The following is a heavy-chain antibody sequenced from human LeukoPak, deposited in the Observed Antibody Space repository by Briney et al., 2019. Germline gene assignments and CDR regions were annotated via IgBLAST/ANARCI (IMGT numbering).Heavy chain of an antibody. CDR3: ANGRGLQT. Sequence: GGSLRLSCAASGFTFSSYWMSWGRQAPGKGLEWVANIKQDGSEKNYVDSVKGRFTISRDNAKNSLYLQMSSLRAEDTVVYYCANGRGLQTWGQGTPVTVSS. D-gene: IGHD4-11*01. CDR1: GFTFSSYW. CDR2: IKQDGSEK. J-gene: IGHJ5*02. V-gene: IGHV3-7*01.